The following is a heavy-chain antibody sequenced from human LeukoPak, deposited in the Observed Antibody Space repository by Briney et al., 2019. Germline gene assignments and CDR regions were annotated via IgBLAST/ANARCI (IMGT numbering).Heavy chain of an antibody. V-gene: IGHV3-53*01. J-gene: IGHJ4*02. CDR1: GLTVITND. D-gene: IGHD1-14*01. Sequence: PGGSLRLSCAPSGLTVITNDMTWVRPAPGKGVEWVSGLYSDGNTKYADSVQGRFTISRDNSKNTLYLEMNSLSPDDTAVYYCARGVEPLAANTLAYWGQGTLVTVSS. CDR3: ARGVEPLAANTLAY. CDR2: LYSDGNT.